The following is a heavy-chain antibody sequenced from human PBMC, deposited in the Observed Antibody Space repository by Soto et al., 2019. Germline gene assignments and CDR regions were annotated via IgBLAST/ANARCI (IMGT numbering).Heavy chain of an antibody. Sequence: EVQLLESGGGLVQPGGSLRLSCAASGFTLSSYAMSWVRQAPGKGLEWVSAVSSGGTNTYYADSVKGRFTISRDNSKNTLYLQMNSLRAEDTAVYYCAKDLGSGXNHYNWFDPWGQGSLVTVSS. CDR2: VSSGGTNT. V-gene: IGHV3-23*01. CDR3: AKDLGSGXNHYNWFDP. D-gene: IGHD6-19*01. J-gene: IGHJ5*02. CDR1: GFTLSSYA.